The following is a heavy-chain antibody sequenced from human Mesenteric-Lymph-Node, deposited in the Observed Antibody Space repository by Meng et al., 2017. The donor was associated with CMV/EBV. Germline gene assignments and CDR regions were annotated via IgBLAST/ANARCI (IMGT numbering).Heavy chain of an antibody. J-gene: IGHJ6*02. CDR1: GFSFSAYS. D-gene: IGHD3-3*01. V-gene: IGHV3-21*01. CDR3: ARVSSVDLWSGRYPSGCYGMDV. CDR2: IRSNGINK. Sequence: GESLKISCAPSGFSFSAYSMNWVRQAPGKGLEWVSSIRSNGINKYYADSVKGRFTISRDNAKDSLYLQMNSLRAEDTAVYYCARVSSVDLWSGRYPSGCYGMDVWGQGTTVTVSS.